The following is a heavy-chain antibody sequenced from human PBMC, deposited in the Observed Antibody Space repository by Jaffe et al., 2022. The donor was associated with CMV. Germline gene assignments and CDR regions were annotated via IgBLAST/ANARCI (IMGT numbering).Heavy chain of an antibody. Sequence: QVQLQQWGAGLLKPSETLSLTCAVYGGSFSGYYWSWIRQPPGKGLEWIGEINHSGSTNYNPSLKSRVTISVDTSKNQFSLKLSSVTAADTAVYYCARGLRNNLRPKNWFDPWGQGTLVTVSS. J-gene: IGHJ5*02. CDR3: ARGLRNNLRPKNWFDP. D-gene: IGHD1-1*01. CDR2: INHSGST. CDR1: GGSFSGYY. V-gene: IGHV4-34*01.